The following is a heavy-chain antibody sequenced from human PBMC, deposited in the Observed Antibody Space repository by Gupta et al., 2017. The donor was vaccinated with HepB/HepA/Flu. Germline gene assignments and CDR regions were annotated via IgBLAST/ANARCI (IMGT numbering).Heavy chain of an antibody. D-gene: IGHD2-2*01. CDR1: GGIFSSYA. V-gene: IGHV1-69*01. CDR2: IIPIFGTA. CDR3: ARKRCSSTSCYRSYFDY. Sequence: QVQLVQSGAEVKKPGSSVKVSCKASGGIFSSYAISWVRQAPGQGLEWMGGIIPIFGTANYAQKFQGRVTITADESTSTAYMELSSLRSEDTAVYYCARKRCSSTSCYRSYFDYWGQGTLVTVSS. J-gene: IGHJ4*02.